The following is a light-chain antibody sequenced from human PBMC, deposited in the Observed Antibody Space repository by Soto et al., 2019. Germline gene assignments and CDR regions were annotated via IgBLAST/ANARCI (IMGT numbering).Light chain of an antibody. J-gene: IGLJ2*01. CDR1: SSNIGAGFD. V-gene: IGLV1-40*01. Sequence: QAVVTQPPSVSGAPGQRVTISCTGSSSNIGAGFDVHWYQHLPGTAPKPLIYDNTNRPSGVPDRFSGSKSGTSASLAITGLRAEDEADYYCQSYDSSLSGGLFGGGTKLTVL. CDR2: DNT. CDR3: QSYDSSLSGGL.